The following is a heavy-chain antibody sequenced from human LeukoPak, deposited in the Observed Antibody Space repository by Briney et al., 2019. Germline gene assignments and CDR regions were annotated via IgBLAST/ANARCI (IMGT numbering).Heavy chain of an antibody. Sequence: SETLSLTCIVSGGSISSSIYYWAWVRQPPGKGLEWIGTVFYNGATQYSPSLRSRVTISIDTSTNQFSLKLTSVTAADTAVYYCAGEAAADMGGFDYWGQGTLVTVSS. J-gene: IGHJ4*02. V-gene: IGHV4-39*07. CDR3: AGEAAADMGGFDY. CDR1: GGSISSSIYY. CDR2: VFYNGAT. D-gene: IGHD2-2*01.